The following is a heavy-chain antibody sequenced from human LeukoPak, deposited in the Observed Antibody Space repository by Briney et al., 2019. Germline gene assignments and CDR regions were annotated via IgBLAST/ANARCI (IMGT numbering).Heavy chain of an antibody. CDR3: ARAREENSGYYLDY. J-gene: IGHJ4*02. CDR2: IWYDGSNK. Sequence: GGSLRLSCAASGFTFSSYGMHWVRQAPGKGLEWVAVIWYDGSNKYYADSVKGRFTISRDNSKNTLYLQMNSLRAEDTAVYYCARAREENSGYYLDYWGQGTLVTVSS. V-gene: IGHV3-33*01. CDR1: GFTFSSYG. D-gene: IGHD3-22*01.